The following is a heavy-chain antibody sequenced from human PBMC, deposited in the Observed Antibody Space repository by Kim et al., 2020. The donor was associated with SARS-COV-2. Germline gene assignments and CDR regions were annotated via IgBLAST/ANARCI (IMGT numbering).Heavy chain of an antibody. J-gene: IGHJ6*02. Sequence: SVKVSCKASGGTFSSYAISWVRQAPGQGLEWMGGIIPIFGTANYAQKFQGRVTITADESTSTAYMELSSLRCEDTAVYYCARAGVNWNGDYYYGMDVWGQGTTVTVSS. V-gene: IGHV1-69*13. CDR3: ARAGVNWNGDYYYGMDV. D-gene: IGHD1-20*01. CDR1: GGTFSSYA. CDR2: IIPIFGTA.